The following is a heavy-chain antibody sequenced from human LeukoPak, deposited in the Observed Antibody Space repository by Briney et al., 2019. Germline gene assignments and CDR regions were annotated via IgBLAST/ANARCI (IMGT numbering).Heavy chain of an antibody. J-gene: IGHJ4*02. V-gene: IGHV3-7*01. D-gene: IGHD2-15*01. CDR2: IKQDGSEK. CDR3: ARSRYVDYVDY. CDR1: GFTFSTYW. Sequence: GGSLRLSCAASGFTFSTYWMSWVRLAPGKGLEWVATIKQDGSEKYYVDSVRGRFTISRDNPKNSVNLQMNTLRIEDTAVYYWARSRYVDYVDYWGQGTLVTVSS.